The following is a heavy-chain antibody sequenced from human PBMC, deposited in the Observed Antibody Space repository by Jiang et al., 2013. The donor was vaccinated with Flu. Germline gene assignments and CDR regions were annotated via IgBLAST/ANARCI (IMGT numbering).Heavy chain of an antibody. J-gene: IGHJ4*02. Sequence: VQLVESGPGLVKPSETLSLTCTVSGGSISSYYWSWIRQPPGKGLEWIGYIYYSGSTNYNPSLKSRVTISVDTSKNQFSLKLSSVTAADTAVYYCARDIDYGDYRFFDYWGQGTL. CDR2: IYYSGST. CDR3: ARDIDYGDYRFFDY. V-gene: IGHV4-59*01. CDR1: GGSISSYY. D-gene: IGHD4-17*01.